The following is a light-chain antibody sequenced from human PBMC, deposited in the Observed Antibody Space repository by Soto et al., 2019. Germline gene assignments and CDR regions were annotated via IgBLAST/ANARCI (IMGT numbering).Light chain of an antibody. V-gene: IGKV1-33*01. CDR1: QDINSY. J-gene: IGKJ4*01. CDR2: DAS. Sequence: DIQMTQSPSSLSASVGDRVTITCQASQDINSYLIWYQQKPGKAPKLLIHDASNLETGVPSRFTGSGSATDFTFTISSLQPEDTALYYCQQYYDFPPTFGGGTKVQIK. CDR3: QQYYDFPPT.